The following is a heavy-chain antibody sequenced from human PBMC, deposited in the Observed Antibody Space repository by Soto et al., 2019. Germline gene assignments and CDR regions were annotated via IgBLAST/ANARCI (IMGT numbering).Heavy chain of an antibody. Sequence: SETLSLTCTVTGDSINNRIYYWGWIRQPPGKGLEWIGSIYYIGSTYNNPSLKSRVSMSVDTSKNQFSLKLRSVTAADTALYYCARPRTSVVTQAFFGSWGQGPLMTV. J-gene: IGHJ4*02. CDR1: GDSINNRIYY. D-gene: IGHD2-21*02. CDR3: ARPRTSVVTQAFFGS. CDR2: IYYIGST. V-gene: IGHV4-39*01.